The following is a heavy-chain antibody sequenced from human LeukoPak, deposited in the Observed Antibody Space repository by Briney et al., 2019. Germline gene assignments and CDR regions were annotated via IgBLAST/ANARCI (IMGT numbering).Heavy chain of an antibody. CDR2: IYCSGST. D-gene: IGHD3-22*01. CDR3: ARDSYDSSGFDY. Sequence: SETLSLTCTVSGGSVSSGSYYWSWIRQPPGKGLEWIGYIYCSGSTNYNPSLKSRVTISVDTSKNQFSLKLSSVTAADTAVYYCARDSYDSSGFDYWGQGTLVTVSS. J-gene: IGHJ4*02. CDR1: GGSVSSGSYY. V-gene: IGHV4-61*01.